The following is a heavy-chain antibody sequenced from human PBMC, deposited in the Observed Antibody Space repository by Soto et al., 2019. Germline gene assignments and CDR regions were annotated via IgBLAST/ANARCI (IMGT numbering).Heavy chain of an antibody. CDR2: IYYSGST. V-gene: IGHV4-39*01. CDR1: GGSISSSSYY. CDR3: ARGVDEYSSNYYYYYGTDV. D-gene: IGHD6-6*01. J-gene: IGHJ6*02. Sequence: XGTLSLTGTVSGGSISSSSYYGGWIRQPPGKGLEWIGSIYYSGSTYYNPSLKSRVTISVDTSKNQFSLKLSSVTAADTAVYYCARGVDEYSSNYYYYYGTDVWGQGTTVTVSS.